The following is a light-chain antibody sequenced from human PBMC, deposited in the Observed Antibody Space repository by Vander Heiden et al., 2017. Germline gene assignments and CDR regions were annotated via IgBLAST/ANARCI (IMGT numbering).Light chain of an antibody. V-gene: IGKV1-5*03. CDR3: QQDCNYPRT. J-gene: IGKJ2*01. CDR1: QSISNW. Sequence: DIQMTQSPSTLSASVGDRVTITCRASQSISNWLAWYQQKRGKAPKLLIYQASSLESGVPSRFSGRGSRTEFTLTISSLQPDDFATYYCQQDCNYPRTLGRGTKMEIK. CDR2: QAS.